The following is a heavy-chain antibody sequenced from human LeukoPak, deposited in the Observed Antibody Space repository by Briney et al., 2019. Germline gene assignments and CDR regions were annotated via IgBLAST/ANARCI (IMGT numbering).Heavy chain of an antibody. D-gene: IGHD3-22*01. J-gene: IGHJ5*02. Sequence: SETLSLTCTVSGGSISSSSYYWGWIRQPPGKGLEWIGTIYYTGSAYYNPSLKSRVTISADTSKNQFSLKLSSVTAADTAVYYCARVIDDSSGYYSIGKGWFDPWGQGTLVTVSS. V-gene: IGHV4-39*07. CDR3: ARVIDDSSGYYSIGKGWFDP. CDR1: GGSISSSSYY. CDR2: IYYTGSA.